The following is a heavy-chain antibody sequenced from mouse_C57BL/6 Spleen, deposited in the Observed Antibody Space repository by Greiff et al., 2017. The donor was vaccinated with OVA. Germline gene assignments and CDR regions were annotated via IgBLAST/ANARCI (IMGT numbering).Heavy chain of an antibody. CDR1: GYTFTSYW. CDR2: IDTSDSYT. CDR3: ARSITTVVAHFDY. V-gene: IGHV1-69*01. D-gene: IGHD1-1*01. J-gene: IGHJ2*01. Sequence: VQLQQPGAELVMPGASVKLSCKASGYTFTSYWMHWVKQRPGQGLEWIGEIDTSDSYTNYNQKFKGKSTLTVDKSSSTAYMQISSLTSEDSAVYYCARSITTVVAHFDYWGQGTTLTVSS.